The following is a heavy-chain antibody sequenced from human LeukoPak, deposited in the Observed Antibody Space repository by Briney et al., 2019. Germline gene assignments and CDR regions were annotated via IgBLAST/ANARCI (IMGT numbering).Heavy chain of an antibody. CDR2: INPDGSYT. V-gene: IGHV3-74*01. CDR3: AMDLAGYHDS. CDR1: GFTFSTYW. D-gene: IGHD3-9*01. Sequence: GGSLRLSCADSGFTFSTYWIHLVRQTPGKGLDWVSRINPDGSYTSYADSVKGRFTISRDNARNTLYLQMDSLRVEDTALYYCAMDLAGYHDSWGQGTLVTVSS. J-gene: IGHJ4*02.